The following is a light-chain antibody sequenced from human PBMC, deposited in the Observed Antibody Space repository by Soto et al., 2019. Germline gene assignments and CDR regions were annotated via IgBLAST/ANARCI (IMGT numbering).Light chain of an antibody. CDR2: DVT. V-gene: IGLV2-23*02. J-gene: IGLJ1*01. Sequence: QSVLTQPASVSGSPGQSITISCTGTSNDVGKYNLVSWYQHHPGKAPKLIIYDVTQWPSGASNRFSGSKSGNTASLTIFGLQADDEADYYCCSYAGATTFYVFGTGTKVTAL. CDR1: SNDVGKYNL. CDR3: CSYAGATTFYV.